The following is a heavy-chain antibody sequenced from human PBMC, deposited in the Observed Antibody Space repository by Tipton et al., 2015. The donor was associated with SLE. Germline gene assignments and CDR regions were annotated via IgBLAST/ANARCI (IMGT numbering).Heavy chain of an antibody. J-gene: IGHJ3*02. D-gene: IGHD1-26*01. CDR1: RGSISSTSYH. Sequence: TLSLTCTVSRGSISSTSYHWSWIRQPAGKGLEWIGRNYTSGRTNYNPSFKGRVNISVATSKNQFSLKLGSVTAADTAVYYCAREWAGSPAAFDIWGQGTVVTVSS. CDR3: AREWAGSPAAFDI. V-gene: IGHV4-61*02. CDR2: NYTSGRT.